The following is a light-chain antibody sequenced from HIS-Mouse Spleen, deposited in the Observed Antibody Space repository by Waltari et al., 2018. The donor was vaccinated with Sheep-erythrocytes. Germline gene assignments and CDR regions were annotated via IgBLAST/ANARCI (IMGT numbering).Light chain of an antibody. J-gene: IGLJ1*01. V-gene: IGLV2-11*01. CDR1: SSDVGSCNY. Sequence: QSALTQPRPVSRSPGQSVTISCTGTSSDVGSCNYVSWYQQHPGKAPKLMIYDVSKRPSGVPDRFSGSKSGNTASLTISGLQAEDEADYYCCSYAGSYNHVFATGTKVTVL. CDR3: CSYAGSYNHV. CDR2: DVS.